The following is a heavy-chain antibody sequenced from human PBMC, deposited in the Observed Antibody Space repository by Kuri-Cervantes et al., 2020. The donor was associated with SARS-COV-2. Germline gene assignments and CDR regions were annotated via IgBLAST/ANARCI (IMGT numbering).Heavy chain of an antibody. CDR2: IIPIFGTA. CDR1: GGTFSSYA. Sequence: SVKVSCKASGGTFSSYAISWVRQAPGQGLEWMGRIIPIFGTANYAQKFQGRVTITADESTSTAYMELSSLRSEDTAVYYCASQGGSGWYPASFQHWGQGTLVTVSS. D-gene: IGHD6-19*01. J-gene: IGHJ1*01. CDR3: ASQGGSGWYPASFQH. V-gene: IGHV1-69*13.